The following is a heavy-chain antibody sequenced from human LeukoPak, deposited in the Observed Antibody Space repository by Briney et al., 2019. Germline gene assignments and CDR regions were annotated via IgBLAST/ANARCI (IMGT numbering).Heavy chain of an antibody. CDR3: ARHAAGLNWYFDL. V-gene: IGHV4-59*01. Sequence: SETLSLTCTVSGGSISSYYWSWIRQPPGKGLEWIGYIYYSGSTNYNPFLKSRVTISVDTSKNQFSLKLSSVTAADTAVYYCARHAAGLNWYFDLWGRGTLVTVSS. CDR2: IYYSGST. CDR1: GGSISSYY. D-gene: IGHD6-13*01. J-gene: IGHJ2*01.